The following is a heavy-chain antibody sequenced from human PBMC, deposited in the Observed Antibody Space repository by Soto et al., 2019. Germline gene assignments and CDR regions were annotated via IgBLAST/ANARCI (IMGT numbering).Heavy chain of an antibody. J-gene: IGHJ5*02. CDR1: GYTFTSYG. D-gene: IGHD3-10*01. V-gene: IGHV1-18*01. CDR2: ISAYNGNT. Sequence: ASVKVSCKASGYTFTSYGISWVRQAPGQGLEWMGWISAYNGNTNYAQKLQGRVTMTTDTSTSTAYMELRSLRSDDTAVYYCARDTRGSGQTNWFDPWGQGTLVTVSS. CDR3: ARDTRGSGQTNWFDP.